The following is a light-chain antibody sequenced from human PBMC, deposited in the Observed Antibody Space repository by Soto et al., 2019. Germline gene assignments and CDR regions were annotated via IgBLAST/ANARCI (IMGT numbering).Light chain of an antibody. J-gene: IGKJ4*01. CDR3: QQSYSAPLT. V-gene: IGKV1-39*01. CDR1: QRISNS. Sequence: IQMTQSPSSLSASVGDRVTVACRASQRISNSLNWYQQKPGQAPKLLIYTASSLHTGVPSRFSGSGSGTDFTLTISSLQPEDFATYFCQQSYSAPLTFRGGTTVDIK. CDR2: TAS.